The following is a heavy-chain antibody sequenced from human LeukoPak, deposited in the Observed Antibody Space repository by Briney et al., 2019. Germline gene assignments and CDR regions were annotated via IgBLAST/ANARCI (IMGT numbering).Heavy chain of an antibody. CDR1: GFTFSNYW. CDR2: IDEDGSET. D-gene: IGHD4-17*01. J-gene: IGHJ3*02. CDR3: ARENLYGSNAFDI. V-gene: IGHV3-7*01. Sequence: GGSLRLFCEVSGFTFSNYWMMWVRQAPGKGLEWVASIDEDGSETNYVDSVTGRFTVSRDHAKNSLFLQMNSLRAEDTAVYYCARENLYGSNAFDIWGQGTMVTVSS.